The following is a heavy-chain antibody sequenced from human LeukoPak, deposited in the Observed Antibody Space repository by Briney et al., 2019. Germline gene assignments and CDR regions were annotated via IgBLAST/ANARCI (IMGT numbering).Heavy chain of an antibody. J-gene: IGHJ4*02. CDR3: ASGRPLGFDY. V-gene: IGHV4-59*01. Sequence: SETLSLTCTVSGDSISSYYWTWIRQPPGKVLEWIGYIYYSGTTNYNPSLKSRVTISIDTSRNQFSLKLSSVTAADTAVYYCASGRPLGFDYWGQGTLVTVSS. D-gene: IGHD1-26*01. CDR2: IYYSGTT. CDR1: GDSISSYY.